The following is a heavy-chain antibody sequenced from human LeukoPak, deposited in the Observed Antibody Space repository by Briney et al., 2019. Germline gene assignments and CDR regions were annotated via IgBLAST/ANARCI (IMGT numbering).Heavy chain of an antibody. J-gene: IGHJ4*02. CDR3: TRSMATVTTGY. Sequence: ASVKVSCKASGYTFTNYDINWVRQATGQGLEWMGWMDPNSGNVGYAQKFEGRVTMTRNTSISTAYMDLSSLRSEDTAVYYCTRSMATVTTGYWGQGTLVTVSS. V-gene: IGHV1-8*01. CDR2: MDPNSGNV. D-gene: IGHD4-17*01. CDR1: GYTFTNYD.